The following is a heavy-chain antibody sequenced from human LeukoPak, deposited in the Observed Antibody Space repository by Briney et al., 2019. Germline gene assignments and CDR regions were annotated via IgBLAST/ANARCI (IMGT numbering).Heavy chain of an antibody. CDR2: INPNSGAT. D-gene: IGHD4-11*01. CDR3: ARGDYSNYFDY. CDR1: GYTFTGYY. Sequence: ASVKVSCKASGYTFTGYYMHWVRQAPGQGLEWMGRINPNSGATNYAQKFQGRVTMTRDTSISTAYMELSRLRSDDTAVYYCARGDYSNYFDYWGQGTLVTVSS. V-gene: IGHV1-2*06. J-gene: IGHJ4*02.